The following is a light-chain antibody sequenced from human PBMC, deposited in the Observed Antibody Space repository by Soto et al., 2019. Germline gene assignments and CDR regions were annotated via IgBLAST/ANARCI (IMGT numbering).Light chain of an antibody. CDR3: QQRFNWQVT. Sequence: EIVMTQSPATLSVSPGERATLSCRASQSVSSNLAWYQQKPGQAPRLLIYDASNRATGIPARFSGSGSGTDFTLTISSLEPEDFAVYYCQQRFNWQVTFGQGTRLEI. V-gene: IGKV3D-11*02. J-gene: IGKJ5*01. CDR2: DAS. CDR1: QSVSSN.